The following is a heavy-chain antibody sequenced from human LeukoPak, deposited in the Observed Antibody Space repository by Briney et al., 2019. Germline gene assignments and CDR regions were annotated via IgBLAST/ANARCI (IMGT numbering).Heavy chain of an antibody. D-gene: IGHD4-17*01. V-gene: IGHV3-43D*03. CDR3: AKDSGPTVTTYMDV. J-gene: IGHJ6*03. CDR2: ISWDGGNT. CDR1: GFTFDDYA. Sequence: GGSLRLSCAASGFTFDDYAMHWVRQAPGKGLEWVSLISWDGGNTYYADSVKGRFTISRDNSKNSLYLQMNSLRAEDTALYYCAKDSGPTVTTYMDVWGKGTTVTVSS.